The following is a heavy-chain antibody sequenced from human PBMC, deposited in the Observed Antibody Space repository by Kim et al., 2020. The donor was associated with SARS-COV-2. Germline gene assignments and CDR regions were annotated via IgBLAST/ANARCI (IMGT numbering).Heavy chain of an antibody. D-gene: IGHD1-26*01. CDR3: ARALSGSYYVSVAFDI. Sequence: ASVKVSCKASGYTFTSYAIHWVRQAPGQRLEWMGWINAGNGNTKYSEKFQGRVTITRDTSASTAYMELSSLRSEDTAIYYCARALSGSYYVSVAFDIWGQGTLVTVSS. V-gene: IGHV1-3*01. J-gene: IGHJ3*02. CDR2: INAGNGNT. CDR1: GYTFTSYA.